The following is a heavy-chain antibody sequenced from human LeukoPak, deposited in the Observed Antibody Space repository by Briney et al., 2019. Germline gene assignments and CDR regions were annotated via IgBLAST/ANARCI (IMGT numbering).Heavy chain of an antibody. V-gene: IGHV3-20*04. J-gene: IGHJ6*02. CDR2: INWNGGST. Sequence: GGSLRLSCAASGFTFDDYGMSWVRQAPGMGLEWVSGINWNGGSTGYADSVKGRFTISRDNSKNTLYLQMNSLRAEDTAVYYCADGYYYGMDVWGQGTTVTVSS. CDR3: ADGYYYGMDV. CDR1: GFTFDDYG.